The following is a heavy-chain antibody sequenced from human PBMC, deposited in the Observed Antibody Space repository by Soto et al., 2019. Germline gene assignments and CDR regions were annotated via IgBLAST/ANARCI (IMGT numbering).Heavy chain of an antibody. J-gene: IGHJ6*02. CDR2: ISSSSDTI. CDR3: ARDHGLKNYYYGMDV. V-gene: IGHV3-48*01. CDR1: GFTLPGYS. D-gene: IGHD5-12*01. Sequence: GSLRLSCAPSGFTLPGYSMNWVRQAPGKGLEWVSYISSSSDTIYYADSVKGRFTISRDNAKNLLYLQMKSLRAEDTAVYYCARDHGLKNYYYGMDVWGQGTTVTVSS.